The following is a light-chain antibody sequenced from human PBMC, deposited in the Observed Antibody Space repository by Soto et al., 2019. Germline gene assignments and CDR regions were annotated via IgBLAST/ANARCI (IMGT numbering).Light chain of an antibody. Sequence: DIVMTQSPDSLAVSLGERATINCKSSQSVLYSSNNKNYLAWYQQKPGQPPKLLIYWASTRESGVPDRFSGSGSGTAFSLPISSLQAADVAVYHCQQYYSTPLTFGGGTKVEIK. V-gene: IGKV4-1*01. J-gene: IGKJ4*01. CDR2: WAS. CDR3: QQYYSTPLT. CDR1: QSVLYSSNNKNY.